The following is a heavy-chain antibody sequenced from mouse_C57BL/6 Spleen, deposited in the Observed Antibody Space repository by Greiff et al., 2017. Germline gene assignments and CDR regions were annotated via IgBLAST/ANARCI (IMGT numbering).Heavy chain of an antibody. CDR2: INYDGSST. Sequence: EVKLMESEGGLVQPGSSMKLSCTASGFTFSDYYMAWVRQVPEKGLEWVANINYDGSSTYYLDSLKSRFIISRDNAKNILYLQMSSLKSEDTTTYYCARAGGGPFDYWGQGTTLTVSS. CDR1: GFTFSDYY. J-gene: IGHJ2*01. CDR3: ARAGGGPFDY. V-gene: IGHV5-16*01.